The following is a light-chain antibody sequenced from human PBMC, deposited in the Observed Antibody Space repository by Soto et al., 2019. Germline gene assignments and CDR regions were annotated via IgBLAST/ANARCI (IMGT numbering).Light chain of an antibody. V-gene: IGKV3-20*01. J-gene: IGKJ1*01. CDR1: QSVSSSY. CDR3: QQYGSSPQT. Sequence: EIVLTQSPGTLSLSPGERATLSCRASQSVSSSYLAWYQQKPGQAPRLLIYGASSRATGSPDRFSGSGSGTDFTLTISKLEPDDFSVYYCQQYGSSPQTFGQGTKVEIK. CDR2: GAS.